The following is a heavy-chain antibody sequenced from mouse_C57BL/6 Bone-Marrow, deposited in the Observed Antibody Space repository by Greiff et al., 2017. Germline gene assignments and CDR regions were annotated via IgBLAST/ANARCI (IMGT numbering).Heavy chain of an antibody. CDR3: ARELIY. CDR1: GYTFTSYW. CDR2: IYPGSGST. V-gene: IGHV1-55*01. J-gene: IGHJ2*01. Sequence: QVHVKQPGAELVKPGASVKMSCKASGYTFTSYWITWVKQRPGQGLEWIGDIYPGSGSTNYNEKFKSKATLTVDTSSSTAYMQRSSLTSEDSAVYYCARELIYWGQGTTLTVSS. D-gene: IGHD2-4*01.